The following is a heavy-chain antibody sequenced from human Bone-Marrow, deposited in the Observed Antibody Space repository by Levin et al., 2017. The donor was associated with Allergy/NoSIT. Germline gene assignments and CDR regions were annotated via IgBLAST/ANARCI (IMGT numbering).Heavy chain of an antibody. D-gene: IGHD1-1*01. CDR2: ISGSGNTI. CDR3: ARDASPLEHAFDI. J-gene: IGHJ3*02. V-gene: IGHV3-11*01. Sequence: GGSLRLSCAASGFTFSNYYMSWIRQAPGKGMEWISLISGSGNTIYYADSVKGRFTISRDSAKNSLHLQMNSLRAEDTAIYYCARDASPLEHAFDIWGQGTMVTVSS. CDR1: GFTFSNYY.